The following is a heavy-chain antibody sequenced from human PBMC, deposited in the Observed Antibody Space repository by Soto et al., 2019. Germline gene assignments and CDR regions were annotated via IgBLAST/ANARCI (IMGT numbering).Heavy chain of an antibody. V-gene: IGHV3-30*18. Sequence: QVQLVESGGGVVQPGRSLRLSCADSGFTFTDYGMHWVRQAPGKGLEGVAVISYDGSNKNYADSVKGRFTISRDNSKNTLYMQMNSLRADDTAVYYCAKDTYYHDSSYYYVFDYWCQGTLVTDSS. D-gene: IGHD3-22*01. CDR2: ISYDGSNK. CDR3: AKDTYYHDSSYYYVFDY. CDR1: GFTFTDYG. J-gene: IGHJ4*02.